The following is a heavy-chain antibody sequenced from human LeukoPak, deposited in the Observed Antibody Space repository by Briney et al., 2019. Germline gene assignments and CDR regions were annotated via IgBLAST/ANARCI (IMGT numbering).Heavy chain of an antibody. CDR3: ARAASGDAVYYYGSGRRYYYYYMDV. V-gene: IGHV4-4*07. CDR2: IYTNGNT. J-gene: IGHJ6*03. CDR1: AGSISGYY. D-gene: IGHD3-10*01. Sequence: SETLSLTCTVSAGSISGYYWSWIRQAAGKGLEWLGHIYTNGNTNYNPSLKSRVTMSLDTSKNQFSLKLMSVTAADTAVYYCARAASGDAVYYYGSGRRYYYYYMDVWGKGTTVAISS.